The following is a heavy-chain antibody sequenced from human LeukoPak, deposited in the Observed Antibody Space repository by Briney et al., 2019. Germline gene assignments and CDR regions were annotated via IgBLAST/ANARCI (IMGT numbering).Heavy chain of an antibody. J-gene: IGHJ6*03. V-gene: IGHV1-69*06. D-gene: IGHD6-13*01. CDR3: ARYIAAAGNPPYYYYYYYMDV. Sequence: ASVKVSCKASGGTFSSYAISWVRQAPGQGLEWMGGIIPIFGTANYAQKFQGRVTITADKSTSTAYMELSSLRSEDTAVYYCARYIAAAGNPPYYYYYYYMDVWGKGTTVTVSS. CDR1: GGTFSSYA. CDR2: IIPIFGTA.